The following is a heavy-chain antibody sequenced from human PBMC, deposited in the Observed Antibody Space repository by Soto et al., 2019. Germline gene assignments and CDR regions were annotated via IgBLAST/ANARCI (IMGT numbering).Heavy chain of an antibody. V-gene: IGHV3-53*01. CDR2: ICNDGST. D-gene: IGHD3-10*01. Sequence: GGSLRLSCASSGFTVXDSCMSLVRQAPGKGLEWVSLICNDGSTHYADSVKGPFAISRDISKNAVFLQMNVLRVEDTAVYYCARTTAPGSSDWPYFDYWGQETLVTVSS. CDR3: ARTTAPGSSDWPYFDY. J-gene: IGHJ4*02. CDR1: GFTVXDSC.